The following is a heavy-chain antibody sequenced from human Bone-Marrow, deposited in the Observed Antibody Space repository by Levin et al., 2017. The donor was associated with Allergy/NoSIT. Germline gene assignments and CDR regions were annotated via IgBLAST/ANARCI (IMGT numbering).Heavy chain of an antibody. Sequence: ASVKVSCKASGYAFISYYVHWVRQAPGQGLEWMGIINPIGGSTNYAQKFQGRVTITRDTSTSTVYMELSSLRPEDTAVYYCARDLFGGGCNWFDPWGQGTLVTVSS. CDR2: INPIGGST. V-gene: IGHV1-46*01. CDR1: GYAFISYY. CDR3: ARDLFGGGCNWFDP. J-gene: IGHJ5*02. D-gene: IGHD3-3*01.